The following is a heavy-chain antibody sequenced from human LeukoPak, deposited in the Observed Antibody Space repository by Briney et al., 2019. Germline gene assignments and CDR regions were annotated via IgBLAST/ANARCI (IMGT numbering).Heavy chain of an antibody. J-gene: IGHJ4*02. CDR2: IYGGGNT. D-gene: IGHD5-24*01. V-gene: IGHV3-66*01. CDR1: GFTVSNNY. CDR3: ARSDDYNSRNAFNY. Sequence: PGGSLRLSCAASGFTVSNNYMSWVRQAPGKGLEWVSAIYGGGNTYYADSVKGRFTISRDNSKNTLYLQMNSLRAEDTALYYCARSDDYNSRNAFNYWGKGTLVTVS.